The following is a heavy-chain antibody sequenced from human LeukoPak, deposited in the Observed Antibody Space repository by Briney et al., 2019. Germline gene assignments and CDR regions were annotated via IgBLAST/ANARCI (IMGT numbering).Heavy chain of an antibody. CDR1: GFTFSSYA. J-gene: IGHJ4*02. CDR3: AKVRTGYSTTQFDY. D-gene: IGHD6-13*01. CDR2: ISGSGGST. Sequence: RPGGSLRLSCAASGFTFSSYAMSWVRQAPVKELEWVSAISGSGGSTYYADSVKGRFTISRDNSKNTLYLQMNSLRAEDTAVYYCAKVRTGYSTTQFDYWGQGTLVTVSS. V-gene: IGHV3-23*01.